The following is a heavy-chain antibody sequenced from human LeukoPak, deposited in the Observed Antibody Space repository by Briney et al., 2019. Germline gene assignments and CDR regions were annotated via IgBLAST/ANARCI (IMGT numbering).Heavy chain of an antibody. CDR1: GFTFSDYS. CDR3: ARDYKYAFDN. V-gene: IGHV3-48*01. CDR2: IGIDSGNT. J-gene: IGHJ4*02. Sequence: GGTLRLSCASSGFTFSDYSRKWVPEAPGKGLEWISYIGIDSGNTNYADSVKGRFTISGDKAKNSLYLQMNSLRVEDTAVYYCARDYKYAFDNWGQGTLVTVSS. D-gene: IGHD5-24*01.